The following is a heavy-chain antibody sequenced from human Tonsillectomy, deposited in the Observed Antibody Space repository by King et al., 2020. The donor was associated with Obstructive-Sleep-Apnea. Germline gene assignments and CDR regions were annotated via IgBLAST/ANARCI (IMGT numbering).Heavy chain of an antibody. J-gene: IGHJ4*02. V-gene: IGHV3-23*04. CDR2: ISGSGGST. CDR1: GFTFSSYA. Sequence: QLVQSGGGLVQPGGSLRLSCAASGFTFSSYAMDWVRQAPGKGLEWVSAISGSGGSTYYADSVKGRFTISRDNSRDTLYLQMNSLRAEDTAVDYCAKEYSGDYYLPDYWGQGTLVTVSS. CDR3: AKEYSGDYYLPDY. D-gene: IGHD4-17*01.